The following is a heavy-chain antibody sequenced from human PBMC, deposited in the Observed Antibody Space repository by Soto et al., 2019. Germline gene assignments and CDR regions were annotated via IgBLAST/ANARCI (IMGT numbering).Heavy chain of an antibody. CDR1: GGPFISYA. Sequence: SVKVSCKASGGPFISYAIIWVRRAPGQGLEWMGGIIPIFGTANYAQKFQGRVTITADKSTSTAYMELSSLRSEDTAVYYCERPGYGGFDYWGQGTLVTVSS. CDR3: ERPGYGGFDY. V-gene: IGHV1-69*06. J-gene: IGHJ4*02. D-gene: IGHD3-10*01. CDR2: IIPIFGTA.